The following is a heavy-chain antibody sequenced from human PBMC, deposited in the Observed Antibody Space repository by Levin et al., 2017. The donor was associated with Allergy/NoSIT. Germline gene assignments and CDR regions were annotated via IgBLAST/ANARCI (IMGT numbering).Heavy chain of an antibody. CDR1: GFTFSSYA. V-gene: IGHV3-30*04. Sequence: SCAASGFTFSSYAMHWVRQAPGKGLEWVAVISNDGNIKYYADSVKGRFTISRDNSKNTLYLQMNSLRAEDTAVYYCARGKTTVTSVGYGMDVWGQGTTVTVSS. D-gene: IGHD4-17*01. J-gene: IGHJ6*02. CDR3: ARGKTTVTSVGYGMDV. CDR2: ISNDGNIK.